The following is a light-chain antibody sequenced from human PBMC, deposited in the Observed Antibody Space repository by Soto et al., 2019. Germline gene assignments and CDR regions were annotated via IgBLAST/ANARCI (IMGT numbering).Light chain of an antibody. CDR1: SSDIGPYNY. V-gene: IGLV2-8*01. CDR2: EVT. CDR3: FSFAGSTVL. J-gene: IGLJ2*01. Sequence: QSALTQPPSASGSPGQSVTISCTGTSSDIGPYNYVSWYQQHPGKAPKLMILEVTKRPSGVPDRFSGSKSGNTASLTVSGLQAEDEADYYCFSFAGSTVLFGGGTKVTVL.